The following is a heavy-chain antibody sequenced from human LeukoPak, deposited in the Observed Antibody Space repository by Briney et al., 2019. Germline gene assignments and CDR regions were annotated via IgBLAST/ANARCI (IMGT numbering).Heavy chain of an antibody. CDR3: ARRIDCSSTSCRAFYI. CDR2: IYPGDCDT. Sequence: GESLKISCKGSGYSFTSYWIGCVRQLPGKGLERMGIIYPGDCDTKYRPSFQGQVTISADTSISTTYLQWSSLKASDTAMYYCARRIDCSSTSCRAFYIWGQGKMVTVSS. V-gene: IGHV5-51*01. CDR1: GYSFTSYW. D-gene: IGHD2-2*01. J-gene: IGHJ3*02.